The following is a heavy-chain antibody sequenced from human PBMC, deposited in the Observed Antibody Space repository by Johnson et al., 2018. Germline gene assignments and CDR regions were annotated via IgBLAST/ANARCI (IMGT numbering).Heavy chain of an antibody. CDR2: VYPGDSDT. D-gene: IGHD6-13*01. CDR3: TRRVISPSGTIWYFDL. J-gene: IGHJ2*01. Sequence: VQLVQSGAEVTKPGESLKISCKGSGYSFSSYWIGWVRQLPGKGLEWMGIVYPGDSDTRYSPSFPRQVTLSADKSISTPYLQWSSLKASDTAIYSLTRRVISPSGTIWYFDLWGRGTLVTVSS. CDR1: GYSFSSYW. V-gene: IGHV5-51*03.